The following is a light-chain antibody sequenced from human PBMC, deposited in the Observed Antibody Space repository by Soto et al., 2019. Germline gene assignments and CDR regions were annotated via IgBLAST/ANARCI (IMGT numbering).Light chain of an antibody. CDR2: KVS. V-gene: IGKV2-30*02. Sequence: DVVMTQSPLSLPVTLGQPASISCRSTQSLVHSDGYTHLNWFQQRPGQSPRRLICKVSNRESGVPDRFSGSASGTDFTLKISRVEAEDLGVYYCMQGTHWPYTFGQGTKLEIK. CDR3: MQGTHWPYT. CDR1: QSLVHSDGYTH. J-gene: IGKJ2*01.